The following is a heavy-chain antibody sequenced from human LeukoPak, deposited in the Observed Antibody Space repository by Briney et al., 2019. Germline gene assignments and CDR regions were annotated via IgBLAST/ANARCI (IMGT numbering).Heavy chain of an antibody. D-gene: IGHD2-2*01. CDR2: SSSSSSCI. CDR1: GFTFSTYS. J-gene: IGHJ4*02. CDR3: ARDRGAVPAARHFHY. Sequence: GGSLRLSCAASGFTFSTYSMNWVRQAPGKGLDWVSSSSSSSSCIYYADSVKGRFTISRDNAKNSRYLQLNSRRAGDTALYHCARDRGAVPAARHFHYWGEGTLVTVSS. V-gene: IGHV3-21*01.